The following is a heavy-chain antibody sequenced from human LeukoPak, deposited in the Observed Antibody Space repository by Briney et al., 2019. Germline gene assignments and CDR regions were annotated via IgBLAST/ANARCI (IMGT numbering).Heavy chain of an antibody. CDR3: AKGGYEAWGIAVAGPTNYYYYYGMDV. Sequence: PGGSLRLSCAASGFTFSSYAMSWVRQAPGKGLEWVSAISGSGGSTYYADSVKGRFTISRDNSKNTLYLQMNSLRAEDTAVYYCAKGGYEAWGIAVAGPTNYYYYYGMDVWGQGTTVTVSS. CDR1: GFTFSSYA. J-gene: IGHJ6*02. D-gene: IGHD6-19*01. V-gene: IGHV3-23*01. CDR2: ISGSGGST.